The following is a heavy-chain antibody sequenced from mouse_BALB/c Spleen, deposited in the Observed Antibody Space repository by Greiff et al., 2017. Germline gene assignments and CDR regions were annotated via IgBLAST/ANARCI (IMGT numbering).Heavy chain of an antibody. Sequence: QVQLQQSGPELVKPGASVKMSCKASGYTFTSYYIHWVKQRPGQGLEWIGWIYPGDGSTKYNEKFKGKTTLTADKSSSTAYMLLSSLTSEDSAIYFCARRTTGLFDYWGQGTTLTVSS. CDR2: IYPGDGST. D-gene: IGHD4-1*01. CDR3: ARRTTGLFDY. J-gene: IGHJ2*01. CDR1: GYTFTSYY. V-gene: IGHV1S56*01.